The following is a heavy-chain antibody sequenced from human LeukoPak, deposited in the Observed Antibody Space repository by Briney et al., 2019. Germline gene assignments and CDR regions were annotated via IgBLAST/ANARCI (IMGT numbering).Heavy chain of an antibody. Sequence: SETLSLTCTVSGGSISSGGYYWRWIRQHPGKGLEWIGYIYYSGSTYYNPSLKSRVTISVDTSKNQFSLKLSSVTAADTAVYYCARSKRYDSSGYGAFDIWGQGTMVTVSS. CDR3: ARSKRYDSSGYGAFDI. V-gene: IGHV4-31*03. CDR1: GGSISSGGYY. CDR2: IYYSGST. J-gene: IGHJ3*02. D-gene: IGHD3-22*01.